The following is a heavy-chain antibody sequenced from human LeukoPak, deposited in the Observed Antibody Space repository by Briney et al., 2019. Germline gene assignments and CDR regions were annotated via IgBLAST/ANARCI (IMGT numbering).Heavy chain of an antibody. CDR1: GYSISTGYY. J-gene: IGHJ6*03. V-gene: IGHV4-38-2*02. Sequence: PSETLSLTCTVSGYSISTGYYWDWIRQPPGKGLEWIGTFYHGGSTYYNPSLKSRVTISVDTSKNQFSLKLSSVTTADTAVYYCARDPPTYYYDSSGYHYYYYYMDVWGKGTTVTVSS. CDR2: FYHGGST. CDR3: ARDPPTYYYDSSGYHYYYYYMDV. D-gene: IGHD3-22*01.